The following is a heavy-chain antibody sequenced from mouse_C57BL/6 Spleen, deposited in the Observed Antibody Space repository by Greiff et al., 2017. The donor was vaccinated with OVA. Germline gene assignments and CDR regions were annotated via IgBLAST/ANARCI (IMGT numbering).Heavy chain of an antibody. CDR1: GYSITSGYY. J-gene: IGHJ2*01. CDR3: ARDYYGSRRGYFDY. Sequence: VQLKESGPGLVQPSQSLSLTCSVTGYSITSGYYWNWIRQFPGNKLEWMGYISYDGSNNYNPSLKNRISITRDTSKNQFFLKLNSVTTEDTATYYCARDYYGSRRGYFDYWGQGTTLTVSS. CDR2: ISYDGSN. D-gene: IGHD1-1*01. V-gene: IGHV3-6*01.